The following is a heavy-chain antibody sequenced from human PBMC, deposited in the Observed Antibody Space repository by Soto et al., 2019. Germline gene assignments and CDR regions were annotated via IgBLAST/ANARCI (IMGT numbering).Heavy chain of an antibody. Sequence: PGGSLRLSCAASGFTFSSYAMSWVRQAPGKGLEWVSAISGSGGSTYYADSVKGRFTISRDNSKNTLYLQMNSLRAEDTAVYYCAKDVYPGYDSSGYSPPFDYWGQGTLVTVSS. CDR3: AKDVYPGYDSSGYSPPFDY. J-gene: IGHJ4*02. CDR2: ISGSGGST. V-gene: IGHV3-23*01. D-gene: IGHD3-22*01. CDR1: GFTFSSYA.